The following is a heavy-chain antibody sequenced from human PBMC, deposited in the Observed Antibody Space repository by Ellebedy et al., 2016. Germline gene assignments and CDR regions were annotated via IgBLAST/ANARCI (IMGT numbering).Heavy chain of an antibody. CDR3: AKGTDYYDSSGYYYSEDYYYGMDV. D-gene: IGHD3-22*01. V-gene: IGHV3-48*04. J-gene: IGHJ6*02. Sequence: GGSLRLSXAASGFTFSSYSMNWVRQAPGKGLEWVSYISSSSSTIYYADSVKGRFTISRDNAKNSLYLQMNSLRAEDTAVYYCAKGTDYYDSSGYYYSEDYYYGMDVWGQGTTVTVSS. CDR2: ISSSSSTI. CDR1: GFTFSSYS.